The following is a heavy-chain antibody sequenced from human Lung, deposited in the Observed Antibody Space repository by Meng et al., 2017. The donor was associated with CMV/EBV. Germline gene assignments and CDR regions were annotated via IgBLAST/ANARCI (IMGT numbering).Heavy chain of an antibody. V-gene: IGHV4-39*07. CDR1: ISSSSCD. J-gene: IGHJ2*01. D-gene: IGHD2-2*01. CDR2: IYYSGST. Sequence: ISSSSCDWGWIRQPPGKGLEWIGSIYYSGSTYYNPSLKSRVTISLDTSKNQFSLKLSSVTAADTAVYYCARDHPYCTSTNCYRFFDLWGRGTLVTVSS. CDR3: ARDHPYCTSTNCYRFFDL.